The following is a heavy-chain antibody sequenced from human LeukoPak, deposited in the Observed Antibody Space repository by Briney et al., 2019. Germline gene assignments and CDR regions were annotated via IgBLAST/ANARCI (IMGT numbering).Heavy chain of an antibody. CDR2: IRYDGSNK. D-gene: IGHD3-10*01. J-gene: IGHJ5*02. V-gene: IGHV3-30*02. Sequence: PGGSLRLSCAASGFTFSSYVMHWVRQAPGKGLEWVAFIRYDGSNKYYADSVKGRFTISRDNSKNTLYLQMNSLRAEDTAVYYCARRGNYYGSGSNNWFDPWGQGTLVTVSS. CDR1: GFTFSSYV. CDR3: ARRGNYYGSGSNNWFDP.